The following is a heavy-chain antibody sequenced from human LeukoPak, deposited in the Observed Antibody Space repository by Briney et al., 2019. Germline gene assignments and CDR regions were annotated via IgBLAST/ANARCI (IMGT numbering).Heavy chain of an antibody. D-gene: IGHD1-26*01. CDR2: ISSSGSTI. CDR1: GFTFSDYY. CDR3: GRDGEWENLTNY. J-gene: IGHJ4*02. Sequence: GGSLRLSCAASGFTFSDYYMSWIRQAPGKGLEWVSYISSSGSTIYYADSVKGRFTISRDNANNSLYLQMNSLRAEDTAVYYCGRDGEWENLTNYWGREPWSPSPQ. V-gene: IGHV3-11*01.